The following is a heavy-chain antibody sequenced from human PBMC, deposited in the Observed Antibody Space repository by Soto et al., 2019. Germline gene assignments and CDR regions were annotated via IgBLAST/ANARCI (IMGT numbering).Heavy chain of an antibody. CDR3: AKDASCYSCGA. CDR2: IRYGGST. J-gene: IGHJ4*02. CDR1: GGSISSSNFY. V-gene: IGHV4-39*01. D-gene: IGHD2-15*01. Sequence: KPSETLSLTCAVSGGSISSSNFYWGWFRQPPGKGLVWIGSIRYGGSTYYSPSLESRVTISVDTSKNQFSLNVSSVTAADTAVYYCAKDASCYSCGAWGQGALVTVSS.